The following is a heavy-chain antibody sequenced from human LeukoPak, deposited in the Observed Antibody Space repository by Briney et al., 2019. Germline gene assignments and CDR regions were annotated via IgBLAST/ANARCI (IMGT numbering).Heavy chain of an antibody. Sequence: PGGSLRLSCAASGFIFSNYWMHWVRQAPGKGLEWVSGINWNGGSTGYADSVKGRFTISRDNAKNSLYLQMNSLRAEDTALYYCARAPLSRVRGVIIAYYYYMDVWGKGTTVTVSS. CDR3: ARAPLSRVRGVIIAYYYYMDV. V-gene: IGHV3-20*04. J-gene: IGHJ6*03. CDR1: GFIFSNYW. D-gene: IGHD3-10*01. CDR2: INWNGGST.